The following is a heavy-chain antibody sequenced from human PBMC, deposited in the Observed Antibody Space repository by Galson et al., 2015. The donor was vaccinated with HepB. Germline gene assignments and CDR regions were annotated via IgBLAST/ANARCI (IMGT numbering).Heavy chain of an antibody. V-gene: IGHV3-21*01. CDR1: GFTFSSYS. J-gene: IGHJ5*02. CDR2: ISSSSSYI. Sequence: SLRLSCAASGFTFSSYSMNWVRQAPGKGLEWVSSISSSSSYIYYADSVKGRLTISRDNAKNSLYLQMNSLRAEDTAVYYCARDHPDPDIVVVPAAIPGWFDPWGQGTLVTVSS. D-gene: IGHD2-2*02. CDR3: ARDHPDPDIVVVPAAIPGWFDP.